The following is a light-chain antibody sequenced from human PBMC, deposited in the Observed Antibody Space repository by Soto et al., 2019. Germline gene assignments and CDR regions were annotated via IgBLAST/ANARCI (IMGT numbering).Light chain of an antibody. CDR3: SSYTSSITRV. CDR1: SSDDGGYNY. J-gene: IGLJ1*01. V-gene: IGLV2-14*01. Sequence: QTVLTQPASVSGSPGQSITIACTGTSSDDGGYNYVSWYQQHPGKVPKLMIYDVSSRPSGVSNRFSGSKSGNTASLTISGLQAEDDADYYCSSYTSSITRVFGAGTKVTVL. CDR2: DVS.